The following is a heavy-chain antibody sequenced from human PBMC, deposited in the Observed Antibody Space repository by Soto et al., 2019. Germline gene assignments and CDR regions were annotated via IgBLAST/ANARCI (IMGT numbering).Heavy chain of an antibody. J-gene: IGHJ6*02. CDR3: AKDEGRFLKYYFNFGVDA. V-gene: IGHV3-30*18. Sequence: QVQLVESGGGVVQPGRSLRLSCAASGFTFSSYGMHWVRQAPGKGLEWVAVISYDGSNKYYRDSVRDSFTISRDNSRNTVYLQINSLREEDTAVYYCAKDEGRFLKYYFNFGVDAWGRGTTVTVS. CDR1: GFTFSSYG. CDR2: ISYDGSNK. D-gene: IGHD3-3*01.